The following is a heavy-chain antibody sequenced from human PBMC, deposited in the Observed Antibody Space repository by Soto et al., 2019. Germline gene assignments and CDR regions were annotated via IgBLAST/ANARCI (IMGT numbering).Heavy chain of an antibody. Sequence: PSETLSLTCTVSGGSMSSYYWSWIRQPPGKGLEWIGYIYYSGSTNYNPSLKSRVTISVDTSKNQFSLKLSSVTAADTAVYYCARSDIVVVVAATQPYYYYYMDVWGKGTTVTVSS. CDR1: GGSMSSYY. CDR3: ARSDIVVVVAATQPYYYYYMDV. V-gene: IGHV4-59*01. D-gene: IGHD2-15*01. J-gene: IGHJ6*03. CDR2: IYYSGST.